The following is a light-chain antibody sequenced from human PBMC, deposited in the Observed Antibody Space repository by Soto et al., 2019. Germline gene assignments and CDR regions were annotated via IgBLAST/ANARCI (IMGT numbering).Light chain of an antibody. CDR3: QQYGSSPVT. V-gene: IGKV3-20*01. J-gene: IGKJ2*01. CDR2: DAS. Sequence: EIVLTQSPGTLSLSPGERATLSCRASQSVSRRYLAWYQKKPGQVPRLLIHDASSRATDIPDRFSGSGSGTDFTLTVSRLEPEDFAVYYCQQYGSSPVTFGQGTKVEIK. CDR1: QSVSRRY.